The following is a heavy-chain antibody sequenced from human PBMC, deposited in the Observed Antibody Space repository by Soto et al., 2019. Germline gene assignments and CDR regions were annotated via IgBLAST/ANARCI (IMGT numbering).Heavy chain of an antibody. CDR2: ISGGGGTT. Sequence: EVQLLESGGGLVQPGGSLRLSCAASEFTFSSYAMSWVRQAPGKGLEWVSAISGGGGTTYYADFVKGRFTISRDNSKNTLYLQMNSLSAEDTAVYYCAKGRYSYDYWGQGTLVTVSS. J-gene: IGHJ4*02. D-gene: IGHD5-18*01. CDR1: EFTFSSYA. V-gene: IGHV3-23*01. CDR3: AKGRYSYDY.